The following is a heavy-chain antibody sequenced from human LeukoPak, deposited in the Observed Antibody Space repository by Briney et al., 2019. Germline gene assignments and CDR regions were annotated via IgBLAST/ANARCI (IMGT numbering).Heavy chain of an antibody. V-gene: IGHV4-39*07. Sequence: SETLSLTCTVSGGSISNSSYYWGWVRQPPGKGLEWIGSIYYSGSTYYNPSLKSRVTISVDTSKNQFSLKLSSVTAADTAVYYCARESAVSFDFWGQGTLVTVSS. CDR2: IYYSGST. J-gene: IGHJ4*02. CDR1: GGSISNSSYY. CDR3: ARESAVSFDF.